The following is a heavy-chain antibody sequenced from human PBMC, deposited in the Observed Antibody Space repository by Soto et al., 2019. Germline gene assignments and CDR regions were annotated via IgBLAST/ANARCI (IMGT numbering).Heavy chain of an antibody. CDR3: AKVNDYGSGSYYDYYYYMEV. CDR2: ISGSGGST. J-gene: IGHJ6*03. Sequence: EVQLLESGGGLVQPGGSLRLSCAASGFTFSSYAMSWVRQAPGKGLEWVSAISGSGGSTYYAASVKGRFTISRDNSKNPLYLQRNSLRAEGTAVYYCAKVNDYGSGSYYDYYYYMEVWGKGTTVTVSS. CDR1: GFTFSSYA. V-gene: IGHV3-23*01. D-gene: IGHD3-10*01.